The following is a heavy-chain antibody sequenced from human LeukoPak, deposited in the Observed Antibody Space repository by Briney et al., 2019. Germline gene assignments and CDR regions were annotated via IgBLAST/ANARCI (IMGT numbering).Heavy chain of an antibody. Sequence: SETLSLTCTVSGGSISSSSHYWGWIRQPPGKGLEWIASIHYSGGSNYNPSLKSRVTISVDTSKNQVSLEVRSVTAADTAVYYCAKHESLIAFDIWGQGTMVTVSS. CDR3: AKHESLIAFDI. CDR2: IHYSGGS. CDR1: GGSISSSSHY. V-gene: IGHV4-39*01. J-gene: IGHJ3*02.